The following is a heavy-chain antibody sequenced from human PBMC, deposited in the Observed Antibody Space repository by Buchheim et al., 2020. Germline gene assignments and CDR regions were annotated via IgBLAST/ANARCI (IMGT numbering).Heavy chain of an antibody. CDR3: ARDSTSSSCPMDV. D-gene: IGHD6-13*01. CDR2: INHSGST. CDR1: GGSFSGYY. J-gene: IGHJ6*02. V-gene: IGHV4-34*01. Sequence: QVQLQQWGAGLLKPSETLSLTCAVYGGSFSGYYWSWIRQPPGKGLEWIGEINHSGSTNYNPSLKSRVTISVETSKNQISLKLSSVTAADTAVYYCARDSTSSSCPMDVWGQGTT.